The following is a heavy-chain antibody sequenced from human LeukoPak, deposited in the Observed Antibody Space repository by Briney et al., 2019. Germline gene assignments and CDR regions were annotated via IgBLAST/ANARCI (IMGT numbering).Heavy chain of an antibody. D-gene: IGHD1-14*01. CDR3: ARGYEPATSIYYFDY. Sequence: SETLSLTCAVYGGSFSGYYWSWIRQPPGKGLEWIGEINHSGSTNYNPSLKSQVTISVDTSKNQFSLKLSSVTAADTAVYYCARGYEPATSIYYFDYWGQGTLVTVSS. V-gene: IGHV4-34*01. CDR1: GGSFSGYY. CDR2: INHSGST. J-gene: IGHJ4*02.